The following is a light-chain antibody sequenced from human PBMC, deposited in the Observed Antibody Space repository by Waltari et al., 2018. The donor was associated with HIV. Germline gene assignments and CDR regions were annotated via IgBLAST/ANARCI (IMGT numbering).Light chain of an antibody. J-gene: IGKJ4*01. V-gene: IGKV1-39*01. CDR2: AAS. Sequence: DIQMTQSPYSLSASVGDRVTITCRACQSISSYLNWYQQKPGKAPKLLIYAASSLQSGVPSRFSGSGSGTDFTLTISSLQPEDFATYYCQQSYSTPFTFGGGTKVEIK. CDR1: QSISSY. CDR3: QQSYSTPFT.